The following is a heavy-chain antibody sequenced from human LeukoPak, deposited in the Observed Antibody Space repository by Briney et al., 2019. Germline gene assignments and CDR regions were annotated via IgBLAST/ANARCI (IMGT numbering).Heavy chain of an antibody. CDR3: ARRYYYDSSGYYFDAFDI. J-gene: IGHJ3*02. CDR2: IYYSGST. CDR1: GGSISSYY. V-gene: IGHV4-59*01. D-gene: IGHD3-22*01. Sequence: SETLSLTCTVSGGSISSYYWSWIRQPPGKGLEWIGYIYYSGSTNCNPSLKSRVTISVDTSKNQFSLKLSSVTAADTAVYYCARRYYYDSSGYYFDAFDIWGQGTMVTVSS.